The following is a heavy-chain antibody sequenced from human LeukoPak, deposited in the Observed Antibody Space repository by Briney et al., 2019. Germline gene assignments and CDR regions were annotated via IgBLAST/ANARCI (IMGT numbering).Heavy chain of an antibody. D-gene: IGHD6-19*01. CDR3: ARDGSSGWASLSGYFDL. CDR2: ISSSGSTI. Sequence: PGGSLRLSCAASRFTFSDYYMSWIRQAPGKGLEWVSYISSSGSTIYYADSVKGRFTISRDNAKNSLYLQMNSLRAEDTAVYYCARDGSSGWASLSGYFDLWGRGTLVTVSS. V-gene: IGHV3-11*01. J-gene: IGHJ2*01. CDR1: RFTFSDYY.